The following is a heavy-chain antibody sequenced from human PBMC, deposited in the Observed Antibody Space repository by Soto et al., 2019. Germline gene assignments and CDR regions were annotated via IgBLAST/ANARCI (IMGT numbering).Heavy chain of an antibody. CDR1: GVTLSSYA. CDR3: AKGKPFVILAAPLDC. D-gene: IGHD2-2*01. Sequence: EVQLLESGGGLVQPGGSLRLTCAVYGVTLSSYAMNWVRQAPGKGLEWVSGISCSDDSTRYADSAKGRFTISRDTSKSTLYLQMNSLRVEDPAVYYCAKGKPFVILAAPLDCWGQGSLVTVSS. CDR2: ISCSDDST. V-gene: IGHV3-23*01. J-gene: IGHJ4*02.